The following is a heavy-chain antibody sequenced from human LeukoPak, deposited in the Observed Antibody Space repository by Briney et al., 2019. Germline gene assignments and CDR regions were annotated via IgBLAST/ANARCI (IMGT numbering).Heavy chain of an antibody. CDR3: VGVAAAGRRIDY. Sequence: SETLSLTCAVYGGSFSGYYWNWIRQPPGKGLEWIGEINHSGNTNYNPSLKSRVTISVDTSKNQFSLKLSSVTAADTAVYYCVGVAAAGRRIDYWGQGTLVTVSS. CDR2: INHSGNT. J-gene: IGHJ4*02. D-gene: IGHD6-13*01. V-gene: IGHV4-34*01. CDR1: GGSFSGYY.